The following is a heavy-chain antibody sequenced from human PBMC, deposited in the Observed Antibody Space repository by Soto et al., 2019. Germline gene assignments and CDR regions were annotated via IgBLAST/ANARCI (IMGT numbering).Heavy chain of an antibody. Sequence: PGGSLRLSCAASGFTFSPYDMNWVRQAPGKGLEWVSHISSGSTAIYCADSVKGRFTISRDNAKNSLYLLMNNLRDEDTAVYYCARDPGGMDVWGQGTTVTVSS. D-gene: IGHD3-10*01. V-gene: IGHV3-48*02. CDR1: GFTFSPYD. CDR2: ISSGSTAI. CDR3: ARDPGGMDV. J-gene: IGHJ6*02.